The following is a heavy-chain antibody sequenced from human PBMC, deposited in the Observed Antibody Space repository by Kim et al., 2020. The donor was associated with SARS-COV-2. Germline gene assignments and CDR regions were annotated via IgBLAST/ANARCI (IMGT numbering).Heavy chain of an antibody. D-gene: IGHD3-22*01. Sequence: GESLKISCKTSGYSFSTSWIGWVRQMPGKGLEWMGIIYPGDSDTRYGPXPQGQVTIPXXXSIXTASLQXSSLKATDTXXXXCAXSGNIWLLGGGXGVXFWXXGTXXXVSS. CDR2: IYPGDSDT. CDR3: AXSGNIWLLGGGXGVXF. J-gene: IGHJ6*01. CDR1: GYSFSTSW. V-gene: IGHV5-51*01.